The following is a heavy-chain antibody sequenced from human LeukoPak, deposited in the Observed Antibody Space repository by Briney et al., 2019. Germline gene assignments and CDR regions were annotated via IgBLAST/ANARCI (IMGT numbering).Heavy chain of an antibody. CDR3: ARGGYFDY. Sequence: SETLSLTCSVSGASISSYYWGWVRQPPGKGLEWIGCMHYSGSTNYNPSLKSRVTISVDTSKNQFSLKLSSVTAADTAVYYCARGGYFDYWGQGTLVAVSS. V-gene: IGHV4-59*12. J-gene: IGHJ4*02. CDR2: MHYSGST. D-gene: IGHD5-12*01. CDR1: GASISSYY.